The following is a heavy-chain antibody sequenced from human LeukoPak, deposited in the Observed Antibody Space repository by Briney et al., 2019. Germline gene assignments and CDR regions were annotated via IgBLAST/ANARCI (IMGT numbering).Heavy chain of an antibody. Sequence: PGRSLRLSCVVSGLTFIRYCMIWFRHAPGKGLNGLSGISAVGGTAWYPDSANGRFTISTGNSKTTLYLQTNCLPADDTAVYYCTNDWYGDAFDIWGQGTMVTVSS. CDR1: GLTFIRYC. CDR3: TNDWYGDAFDI. J-gene: IGHJ3*02. CDR2: ISAVGGTA. D-gene: IGHD6-13*01. V-gene: IGHV3-23*01.